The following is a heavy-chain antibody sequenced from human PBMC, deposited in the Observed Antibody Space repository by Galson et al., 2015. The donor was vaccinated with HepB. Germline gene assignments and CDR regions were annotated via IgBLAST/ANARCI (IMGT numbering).Heavy chain of an antibody. V-gene: IGHV3-48*03. Sequence: SLRLSCAVSGFTFSSYHMNWVRQAPGRGLEWLSYIGRGFNIYYDDSVKGRLTTTRDNAKNSLYLQMNSLRAEDTAVYYCATDRDSAFDHWGQGILVTVSS. CDR2: IGRGFNI. J-gene: IGHJ4*02. D-gene: IGHD2-15*01. CDR1: GFTFSSYH. CDR3: ATDRDSAFDH.